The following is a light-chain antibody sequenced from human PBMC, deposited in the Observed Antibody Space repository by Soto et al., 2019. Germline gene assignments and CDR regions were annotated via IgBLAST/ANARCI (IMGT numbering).Light chain of an antibody. V-gene: IGKV1-39*01. J-gene: IGKJ2*01. Sequence: DIQMTQSPSSLSASIGDEVTITCRASRNISTYLNWYQQRPGKAPALLIYGVASLRSGVPSRFGGSGSGTDFTLTISSLQPEDFGTYFCQQTYSKPLTFGQGTNLEIK. CDR3: QQTYSKPLT. CDR1: RNISTY. CDR2: GVA.